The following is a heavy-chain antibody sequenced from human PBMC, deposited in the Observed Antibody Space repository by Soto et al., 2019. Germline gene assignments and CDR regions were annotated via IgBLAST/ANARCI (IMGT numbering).Heavy chain of an antibody. CDR2: IYYSGST. V-gene: IGHV4-59*01. D-gene: IGHD3-10*01. J-gene: IGHJ6*02. CDR1: GGSISSYY. Sequence: SETLSLTCTVSGGSISSYYWSWIRQPPGKGLEWIGYIYYSGSTNYNPSLKSRVTISVGTSKNQFSLKLSSVTAADTAVYYCARDGRGADYGMDVWGQGTTVTVSS. CDR3: ARDGRGADYGMDV.